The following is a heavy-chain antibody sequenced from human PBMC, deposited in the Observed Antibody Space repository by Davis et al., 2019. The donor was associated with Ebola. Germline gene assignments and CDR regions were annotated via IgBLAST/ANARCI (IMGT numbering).Heavy chain of an antibody. CDR1: GGSISSYY. V-gene: IGHV4-59*08. CDR2: IYYSGST. Sequence: MPGGSLRLSCTVSGGSISSYYWSWIRQPPGKGLEWIGYIYYSGSTNYNPSLKSRVTISVDTSKNQFSLKLSSVTAADTAVYYCARGIVGVDYWGQGTLVTVSS. D-gene: IGHD1-26*01. CDR3: ARGIVGVDY. J-gene: IGHJ4*02.